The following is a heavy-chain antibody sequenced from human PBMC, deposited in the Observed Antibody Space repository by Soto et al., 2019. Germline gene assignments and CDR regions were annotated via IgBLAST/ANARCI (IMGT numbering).Heavy chain of an antibody. J-gene: IGHJ5*02. CDR2: ISYDGSNK. V-gene: IGHV3-30*18. CDR1: GFTFSSYG. D-gene: IGHD6-19*01. Sequence: PGGSLRLSCAASGFTFSSYGMHWVRQAPGKGLEWVAVISYDGSNKYYADSVKGRFTISRDNSKNTLYLQMNSLRAEDTAVYYCAKDRDNSSGWLAWFDPWGQGTLVTVSS. CDR3: AKDRDNSSGWLAWFDP.